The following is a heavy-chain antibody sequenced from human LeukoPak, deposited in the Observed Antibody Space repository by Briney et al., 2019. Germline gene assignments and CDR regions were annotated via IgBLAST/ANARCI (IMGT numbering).Heavy chain of an antibody. V-gene: IGHV3-21*01. Sequence: GGSLRLSCAASGFTFSSYSMNWVRQAPGKGLEWVSSISSSSSYIYYADSVKGRFTISRDNAKNSLYLQMNSLRAEDTAVFYCARSTAPYGSGSSVDYWGQGTPVSVSS. CDR3: ARSTAPYGSGSSVDY. CDR2: ISSSSSYI. CDR1: GFTFSSYS. D-gene: IGHD3-10*01. J-gene: IGHJ4*02.